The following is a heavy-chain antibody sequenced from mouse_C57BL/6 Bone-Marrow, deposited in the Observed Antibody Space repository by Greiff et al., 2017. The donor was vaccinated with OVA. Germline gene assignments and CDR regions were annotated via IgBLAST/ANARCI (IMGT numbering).Heavy chain of an antibody. Sequence: QVQLQQSGAELVRPGASVTLSCKASGSTFTDYEMHWVKQTPVHGLEWIGAIDPETGGTAYNQKFKGKAILTADKSSSTAYMELRRLTSEDSAVYYCTRRLTWFADWGQGTLVTVSA. V-gene: IGHV1-15*01. CDR3: TRRLTWFAD. J-gene: IGHJ3*01. CDR2: IDPETGGT. CDR1: GSTFTDYE. D-gene: IGHD1-3*01.